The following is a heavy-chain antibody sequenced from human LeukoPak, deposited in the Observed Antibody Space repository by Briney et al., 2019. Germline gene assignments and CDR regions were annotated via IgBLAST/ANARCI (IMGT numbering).Heavy chain of an antibody. Sequence: PSETLSLTCTVSGGSINSYYWSWIRQPPGKGLEWIGYIYYTGGETNYNPSLKNRLTISVDTSKNQFSLMLTSVTAADTAVYYCARQPGGTAAFDIWAQGTMVTVSS. D-gene: IGHD1-14*01. J-gene: IGHJ3*02. V-gene: IGHV4-59*08. CDR1: GGSINSYY. CDR3: ARQPGGTAAFDI. CDR2: IYYTGGET.